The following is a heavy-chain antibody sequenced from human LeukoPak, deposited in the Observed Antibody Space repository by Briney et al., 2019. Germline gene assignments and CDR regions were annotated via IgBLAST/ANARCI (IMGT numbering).Heavy chain of an antibody. CDR2: IYYSGST. D-gene: IGHD6-19*01. Sequence: SETLSLTCTVSGGSISSYYWSWIRQPPGKGLEWIGYIYYSGSTNYNPSLKSRVTISVDTSKNQFSLKLSSVTAADTAVYYCARIADSSGWGGRCFDYWGQGTLVTVSS. CDR3: ARIADSSGWGGRCFDY. CDR1: GGSISSYY. J-gene: IGHJ4*02. V-gene: IGHV4-59*01.